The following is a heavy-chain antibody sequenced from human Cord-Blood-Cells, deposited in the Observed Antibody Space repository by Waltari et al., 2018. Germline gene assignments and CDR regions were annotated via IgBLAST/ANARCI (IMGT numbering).Heavy chain of an antibody. J-gene: IGHJ4*02. Sequence: QVQLQESGPGLVKPSGTLSLTCAVPGGSFSSSNWWSWVRPPPGKGLEWIGEIYHSGRTNNNPSLKSLVTISVDKSKNQFSLKLSSVTAADTAVYYCARDRRDSGYDYDFDYWGQGTLVTVSS. V-gene: IGHV4-4*02. CDR1: GGSFSSSNW. D-gene: IGHD5-12*01. CDR2: IYHSGRT. CDR3: ARDRRDSGYDYDFDY.